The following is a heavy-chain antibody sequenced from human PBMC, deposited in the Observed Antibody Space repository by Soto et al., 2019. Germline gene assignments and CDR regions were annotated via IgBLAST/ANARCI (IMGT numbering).Heavy chain of an antibody. CDR1: GGSITDYY. CDR2: IYDSGTT. J-gene: IGHJ5*02. V-gene: IGHV4-59*01. CDR3: ARARVGRGRYFDP. D-gene: IGHD3-10*01. Sequence: KASETLSLTCNVSGGSITDYYWSWIRHPPGKGLEWIGYIYDSGTTNYKPSLESRVTISVDTSKNQFSLTLTSVTAADTAVYYCARARVGRGRYFDPWGPGTQVTVSS.